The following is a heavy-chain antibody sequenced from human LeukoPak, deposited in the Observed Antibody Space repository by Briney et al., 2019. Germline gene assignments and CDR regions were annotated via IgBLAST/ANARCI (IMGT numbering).Heavy chain of an antibody. CDR3: ARVVDYDFWSGYPYYYYMDV. CDR2: INPNSGGT. D-gene: IGHD3-3*01. Sequence: ASVKVSCKASGYTFTGYYMHWVRQAPGQGLEWMGWINPNSGGTNYAQKFQGRVTMTRDTSISTAYMELSRLRSDDTAVYYCARVVDYDFWSGYPYYYYMDVWGKGTTVTVSS. J-gene: IGHJ6*03. CDR1: GYTFTGYY. V-gene: IGHV1-2*02.